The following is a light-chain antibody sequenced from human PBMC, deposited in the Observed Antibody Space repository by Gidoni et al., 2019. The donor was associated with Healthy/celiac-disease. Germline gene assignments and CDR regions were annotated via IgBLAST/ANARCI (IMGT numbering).Light chain of an antibody. CDR3: QQYNNWPPWT. J-gene: IGKJ1*01. CDR1: QSVSSN. CDR2: GAS. V-gene: IGKV3-15*01. Sequence: ENVITQSPATLSVSPGERATLSCRASQSVSSNLAWYQQKPGQAPRLLIYGASTRATGIPARFSGSGSGTEFTLTISSLQSEDFAVYYCQQYNNWPPWTFGQGTKVEIK.